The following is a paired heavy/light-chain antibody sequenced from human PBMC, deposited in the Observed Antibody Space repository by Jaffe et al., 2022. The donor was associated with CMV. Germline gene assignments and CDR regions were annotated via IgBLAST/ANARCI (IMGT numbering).Light chain of an antibody. V-gene: IGKV3-15*01. CDR3: QQYNNWPPRT. Sequence: EIVMTQSPATLSVSPGERATLSCRASQSVSSNLAWYQQKPGQAPRLLIYGASTRATGIPARFSGSGSGTEFTLTISSLQSEDFAVYYCQQYNNWPPRTFGQGTKLEIK. CDR2: GAS. J-gene: IGKJ2*02. CDR1: QSVSSN.
Heavy chain of an antibody. Sequence: EVQLLESGGGLVQPGGSLRLSCAASGFTFSSYAMSWVRQAPGKGLEWVSAISGSGGSTYYADSVKGRFTISRDNSKNTLYLQMNSLRAEDTAVYYCAKDQDYYDSSGYYVYFDYWGQGTLVTVSS. CDR3: AKDQDYYDSSGYYVYFDY. D-gene: IGHD3-22*01. V-gene: IGHV3-23*01. CDR2: ISGSGGST. CDR1: GFTFSSYA. J-gene: IGHJ4*02.